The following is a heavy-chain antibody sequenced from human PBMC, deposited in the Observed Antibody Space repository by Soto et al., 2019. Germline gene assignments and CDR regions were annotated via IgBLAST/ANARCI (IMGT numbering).Heavy chain of an antibody. D-gene: IGHD1-26*01. CDR3: VKGNQLLRYYFEW. J-gene: IGHJ4*02. Sequence: GGSVRLSCSASGFAFSSCAMHWVRQAPGKRLEYVSGITSDGDTTYHADSVKGRFTISRDNSKNTLYLQMSSLRVEDTAVYYCVKGNQLLRYYFEWWGQGTVVTVSS. CDR1: GFAFSSCA. V-gene: IGHV3-64D*06. CDR2: ITSDGDTT.